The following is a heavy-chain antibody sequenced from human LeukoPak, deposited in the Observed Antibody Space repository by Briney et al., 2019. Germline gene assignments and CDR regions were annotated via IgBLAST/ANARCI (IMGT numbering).Heavy chain of an antibody. D-gene: IGHD5-24*01. CDR2: ISSSSSYI. V-gene: IGHV3-21*01. J-gene: IGHJ4*02. CDR3: ARDVEMATNYFDY. Sequence: PGGSLRLSCAASGFTFSSYSMNWVRQAPGKGLEWVSSISSSSSYIYCADSVKGRFTISRDDAKNSLYLQMNSLRAEDTAVYYCARDVEMATNYFDYWGQGTLVIVSS. CDR1: GFTFSSYS.